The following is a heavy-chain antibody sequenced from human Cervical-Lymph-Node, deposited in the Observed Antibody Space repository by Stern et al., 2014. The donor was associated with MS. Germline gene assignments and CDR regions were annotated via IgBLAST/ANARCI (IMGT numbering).Heavy chain of an antibody. CDR3: ARGFRSGYDRGDFDY. J-gene: IGHJ4*02. Sequence: EVQLVESGGGLVQPGGSLRLSCAASGFTFSSYWIPLVRQAPGKGLVGVSRIDSDGRSPTYADSVKGRFTISRDNAKNTLYLQMNSLRAEDTAVYYCARGFRSGYDRGDFDYWGQGTLVTVSS. CDR1: GFTFSSYW. CDR2: IDSDGRSP. D-gene: IGHD5-12*01. V-gene: IGHV3-74*03.